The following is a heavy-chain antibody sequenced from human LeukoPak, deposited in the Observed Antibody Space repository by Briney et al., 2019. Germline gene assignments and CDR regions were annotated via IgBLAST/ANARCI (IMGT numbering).Heavy chain of an antibody. CDR2: IIPIFGTA. Sequence: GASVKVSCKASGGTFSSYAISWVRQAPGQGLEWMGGIIPIFGTANYAQKFQGRVTITTDESTSTAYMELSSLRSEDTAVYYCARETPYSSSSYFDYWGQGTLVTVSS. J-gene: IGHJ4*02. V-gene: IGHV1-69*05. D-gene: IGHD6-6*01. CDR1: GGTFSSYA. CDR3: ARETPYSSSSYFDY.